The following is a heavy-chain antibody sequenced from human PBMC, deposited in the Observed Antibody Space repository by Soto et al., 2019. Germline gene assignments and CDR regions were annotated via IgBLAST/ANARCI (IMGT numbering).Heavy chain of an antibody. CDR1: GFTFSTYS. J-gene: IGHJ4*02. Sequence: GGSLRLSCAASGFTFSTYSMNWVRQAPGKGLEWVSSISGSGNYTHYADFLRGRFTISRDNAKTSLYLQMNSLRAEDTAVYYCAREGINNYNEYYFDSWGQGTVVTAPQ. CDR2: ISGSGNYT. D-gene: IGHD4-4*01. CDR3: AREGINNYNEYYFDS. V-gene: IGHV3-21*01.